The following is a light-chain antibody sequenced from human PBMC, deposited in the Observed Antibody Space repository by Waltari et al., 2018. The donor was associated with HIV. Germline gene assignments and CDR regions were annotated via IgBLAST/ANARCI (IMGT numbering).Light chain of an antibody. CDR2: GAS. Sequence: DIQMTQSPSSLSASVGDRVTITCRASQTINDYLNWYQQKPGRAPKLLIYGASTLERGVPSRFSGSGSERDFTLTISSLQPEDFATYYCQQSYNMRTFGQGTKLDIK. V-gene: IGKV1-39*01. J-gene: IGKJ2*02. CDR3: QQSYNMRT. CDR1: QTINDY.